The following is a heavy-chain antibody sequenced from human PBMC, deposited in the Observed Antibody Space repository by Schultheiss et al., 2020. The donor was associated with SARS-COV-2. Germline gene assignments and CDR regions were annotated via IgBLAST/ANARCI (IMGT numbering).Heavy chain of an antibody. J-gene: IGHJ6*02. V-gene: IGHV3-30*03. Sequence: GESLKISCAASGFTFSSYWMSWVRQAPGKGLEWVAVISYDGSNKYYADSVKGRFTISRDNSKNTLYLQMNSLRAEDTAVYYCARDQVVAAAGTNYYYGMDVWGQGTTVTVSS. D-gene: IGHD6-13*01. CDR2: ISYDGSNK. CDR3: ARDQVVAAAGTNYYYGMDV. CDR1: GFTFSSYW.